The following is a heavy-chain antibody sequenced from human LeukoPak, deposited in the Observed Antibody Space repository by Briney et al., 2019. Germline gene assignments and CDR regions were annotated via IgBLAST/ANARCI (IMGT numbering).Heavy chain of an antibody. J-gene: IGHJ4*02. V-gene: IGHV4-30-2*01. Sequence: SETLSLTCAVSGGSISNGGYSWSWIRQPPGKGLERIGYIYHSGTTYYNPSLKSRVTISADRSKNQFSLNLSSVTAADTAVYYCARVGGSGSYPFDYWGQGTLVTVSS. CDR3: ARVGGSGSYPFDY. D-gene: IGHD3-10*01. CDR2: IYHSGTT. CDR1: GGSISNGGYS.